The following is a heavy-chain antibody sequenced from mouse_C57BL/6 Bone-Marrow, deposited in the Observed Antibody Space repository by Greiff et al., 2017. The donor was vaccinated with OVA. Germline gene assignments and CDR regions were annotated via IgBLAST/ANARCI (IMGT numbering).Heavy chain of an antibody. V-gene: IGHV1-55*01. CDR2: IYPGSGST. Sequence: QVQLQQPGAELVKPGASVKMSCKASGYTFTSYWITWVKLRPGQGLEWIGDIYPGSGSTNYNEKFKSKATLTVDTSSSTAYMQIISLTSEDSAVYYCARDDWYFDVWGTGTTVTVSS. CDR1: GYTFTSYW. CDR3: ARDDWYFDV. J-gene: IGHJ1*03.